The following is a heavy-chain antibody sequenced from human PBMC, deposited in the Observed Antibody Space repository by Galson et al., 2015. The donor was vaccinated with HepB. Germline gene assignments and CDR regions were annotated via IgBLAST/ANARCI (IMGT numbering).Heavy chain of an antibody. CDR3: AKKEGPKTRGWGYHGFDI. Sequence: SLRLSCAASGFSYSSYAMSWVRQAPGKGLEWVSSLRSSGGGTYYADTVKGRFTISRDNSKNTRYLQMNSLTANDTDGYYYAKKEGPKTRGWGYHGFDISGQATMVTAS. J-gene: IGHJ3*02. CDR1: GFSYSSYA. D-gene: IGHD6-19*01. CDR2: LRSSGGGT. V-gene: IGHV3-23*01.